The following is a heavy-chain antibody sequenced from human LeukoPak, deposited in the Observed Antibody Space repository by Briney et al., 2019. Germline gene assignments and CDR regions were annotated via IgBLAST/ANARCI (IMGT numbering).Heavy chain of an antibody. CDR3: ARLPYTGYCSSTSCQTSYNWFDP. CDR2: INPSGGST. CDR1: GYTFTIYY. J-gene: IGHJ5*02. V-gene: IGHV1-46*01. D-gene: IGHD2-2*01. Sequence: GASVKVSCKASGYTFTIYYIHWVRQAPGQGLEWMGLINPSGGSTNYAQKFQGRVTMTRNTSISTAYMELSSLRSEDTAVYYCARLPYTGYCSSTSCQTSYNWFDPWGQGTLVTVSS.